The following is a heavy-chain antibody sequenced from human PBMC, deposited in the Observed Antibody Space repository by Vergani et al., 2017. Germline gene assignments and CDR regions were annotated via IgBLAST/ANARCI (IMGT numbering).Heavy chain of an antibody. CDR3: AKVGRSEVACTFGAFDI. CDR2: LSASDRRT. J-gene: IGHJ3*02. V-gene: IGHV3-23*04. Sequence: VQLVESGGGLVKPGGSLRLSGAASGFTFSDFSMSWVRQAPGKGLEWVSTLSASDRRTHYADSVKGRFTISRDISKNTLFLHMNSLRPEDTAVYYCAKVGRSEVACTFGAFDIWGQGTMVTVSS. CDR1: GFTFSDFS. D-gene: IGHD6-19*01.